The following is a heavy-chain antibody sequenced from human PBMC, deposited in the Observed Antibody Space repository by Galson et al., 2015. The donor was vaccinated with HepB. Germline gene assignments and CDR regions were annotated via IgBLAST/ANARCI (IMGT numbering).Heavy chain of an antibody. J-gene: IGHJ4*02. V-gene: IGHV1-69*13. CDR2: IIPIFGTA. D-gene: IGHD3-3*01. Sequence: SVTVSCKASGGTFSSYAISWVRQAPGQGLEWMGGIIPIFGTANYAQKFQGRVTITADESTSTAYMELSSLRSEDTAVYYCVRGGFGVRVYFDYWGQGTLVTVSS. CDR1: GGTFSSYA. CDR3: VRGGFGVRVYFDY.